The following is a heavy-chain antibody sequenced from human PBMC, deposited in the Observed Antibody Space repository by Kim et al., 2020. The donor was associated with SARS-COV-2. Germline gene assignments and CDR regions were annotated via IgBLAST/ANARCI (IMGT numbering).Heavy chain of an antibody. J-gene: IGHJ5*02. CDR3: AREIWVDTAMVSWFDP. D-gene: IGHD5-18*01. CDR2: IYTSGST. Sequence: SETLSLTCTVSGGSISSGSYYWSWIRQPAGKGLEWIGRIYTSGSTNYNPSLKSRVTISVDTSKNQFSLKLSSVTAADTAVYYCAREIWVDTAMVSWFDPWGQGTLVTVSS. CDR1: GGSISSGSYY. V-gene: IGHV4-61*02.